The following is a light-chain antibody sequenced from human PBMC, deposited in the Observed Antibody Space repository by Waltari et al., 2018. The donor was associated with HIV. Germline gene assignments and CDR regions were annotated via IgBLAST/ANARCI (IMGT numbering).Light chain of an antibody. Sequence: QSVLTQPPSVSAAPGQKVTISCSGSSSNIGNDYVSWYQHLPGAAPKLRIYDNEKRPSGIPDRFSGSKSGTSATLGITGLQTGDEADYYCGTWDTSLSGGVFGGGTKLTVL. CDR1: SSNIGNDY. CDR3: GTWDTSLSGGV. V-gene: IGLV1-51*01. J-gene: IGLJ3*02. CDR2: DNE.